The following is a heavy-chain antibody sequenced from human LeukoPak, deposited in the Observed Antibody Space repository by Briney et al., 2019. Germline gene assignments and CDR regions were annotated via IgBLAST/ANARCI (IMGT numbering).Heavy chain of an antibody. CDR2: IYYSGST. V-gene: IGHV4-39*07. CDR1: GGSISSSSYY. J-gene: IGHJ3*02. CDR3: ARERGGEGALDI. Sequence: PSETLSLTCTVSGGSISSSSYYWGWIRQPPGKGLEWIGSIYYSGSTYYNPPLRSRVTIAVDTSNNQVSLMLSSVTAADTAVYYCARERGGEGALDIWGQGTMVTVSS. D-gene: IGHD3-10*01.